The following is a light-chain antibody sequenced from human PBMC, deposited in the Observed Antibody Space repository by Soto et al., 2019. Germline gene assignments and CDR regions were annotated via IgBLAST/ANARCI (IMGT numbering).Light chain of an antibody. J-gene: IGKJ1*01. CDR1: QDIYTY. V-gene: IGKV1-8*01. CDR3: QQYYSYPVA. Sequence: QMTQSPSTLSASVGDRVTISCRASQDIYTYVAWYRRKSGRSPELLISGASTLESGVPSRFSGSGSGTDFTLTISCLQSEDFATYYCQQYYSYPVAFGQGTKVEIK. CDR2: GAS.